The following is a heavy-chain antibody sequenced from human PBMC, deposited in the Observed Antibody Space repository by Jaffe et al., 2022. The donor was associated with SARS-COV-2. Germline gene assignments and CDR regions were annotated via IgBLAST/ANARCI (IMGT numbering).Heavy chain of an antibody. CDR1: GFTFSIYA. CDR2: ISSDGANT. J-gene: IGHJ3*02. CDR3: ARENVVLVKRAFDI. V-gene: IGHV3-64*01. D-gene: IGHD2-8*02. Sequence: EVQLVESGGGLVQPGGSLRLSCAASGFTFSIYAMHWVRQAPGKGLEYVSAISSDGANTFYANSVRGRFTISRDTSKNTVYLQMGSLRPDDTAVYFCARENVVLVKRAFDIWGRGTMVTVSS.